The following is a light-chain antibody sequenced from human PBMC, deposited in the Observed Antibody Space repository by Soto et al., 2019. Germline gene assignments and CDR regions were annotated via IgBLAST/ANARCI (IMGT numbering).Light chain of an antibody. CDR3: CSYAGRGTFWV. CDR2: EGI. J-gene: IGLJ3*02. CDR1: SSDVGTHNL. Sequence: QSALTQPASVSGSPGQSITISCTGTSSDVGTHNLVSWYQQHPGKAPKLIIYEGIKRPSGVSDRFSGSESGNTASLTVSGLQAEDEADYFCCSYAGRGTFWVFGGGTKLTVL. V-gene: IGLV2-23*01.